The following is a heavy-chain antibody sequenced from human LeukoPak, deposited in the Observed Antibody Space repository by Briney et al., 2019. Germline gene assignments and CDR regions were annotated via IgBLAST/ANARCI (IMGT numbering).Heavy chain of an antibody. CDR2: ISYSGNT. V-gene: IGHV4-39*01. Sequence: SETLSLTCTVSGGSIISSDYHWGWVRQPPGKGLEWIGAISYSGNTDYNPSLRSRVTISVDTSNNQFSLRLGPVTAADTAVYHCARHCCSGPAKRVFDIWGQGTMVTVSS. J-gene: IGHJ3*02. CDR1: GGSIISSDYH. CDR3: ARHCCSGPAKRVFDI. D-gene: IGHD2-15*01.